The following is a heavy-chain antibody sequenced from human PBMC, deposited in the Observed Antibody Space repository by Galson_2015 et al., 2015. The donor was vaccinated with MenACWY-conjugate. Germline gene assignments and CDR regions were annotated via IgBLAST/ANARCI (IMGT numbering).Heavy chain of an antibody. D-gene: IGHD2-2*01. V-gene: IGHV4-4*02. Sequence: LSLTCFVSGDSISSSNWWSWVRQSPGKGLAWIGEIYHSGHTTYNPSLKSRLTISVDKSKTQFSMKLTSVTAADTAVYYCASLPQGYCSSTNCFGWFDPWGQGTLVTVSS. J-gene: IGHJ5*02. CDR2: IYHSGHT. CDR1: GDSISSSNW. CDR3: ASLPQGYCSSTNCFGWFDP.